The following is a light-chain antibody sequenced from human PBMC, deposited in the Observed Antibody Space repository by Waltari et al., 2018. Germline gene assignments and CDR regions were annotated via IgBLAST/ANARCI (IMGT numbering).Light chain of an antibody. J-gene: IGKJ2*01. Sequence: DIQMTQSPSSLSASVGDRVTITCRASQSISSYLNWYQQKPGKAPKLLIYAASSLQSGVPSRFSGSGSGTDFTLTISSLQPEDFATYYCQQSYSTFPFGQGTKLEIK. CDR3: QQSYSTFP. V-gene: IGKV1-39*01. CDR2: AAS. CDR1: QSISSY.